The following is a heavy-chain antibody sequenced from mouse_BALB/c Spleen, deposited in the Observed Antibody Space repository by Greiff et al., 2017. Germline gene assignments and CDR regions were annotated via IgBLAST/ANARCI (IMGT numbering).Heavy chain of an antibody. Sequence: QVQLQQPGAELVKPGAPVKLSCKASGYTFTSYWMNWVKQRPGRGLEWIGRIDPSDSETHYNQKFKDKATLTVDKSSSTAYIQLSSLTSEDSAVYFCARQLGLRAYWGQGTLVTVSA. CDR2: IDPSDSET. D-gene: IGHD3-1*01. CDR1: GYTFTSYW. V-gene: IGHV1-69*02. CDR3: ARQLGLRAY. J-gene: IGHJ3*01.